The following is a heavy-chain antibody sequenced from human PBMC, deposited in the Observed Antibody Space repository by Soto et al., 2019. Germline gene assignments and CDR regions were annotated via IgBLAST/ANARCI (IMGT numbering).Heavy chain of an antibody. J-gene: IGHJ3*02. D-gene: IGHD6-13*01. V-gene: IGHV4-4*07. Sequence: SETLSLTCTVSGGSISSYYWSWIRQPAGKGLEWIGRIYTSGSTNYNPSLKSRVTMSVDTSKNQFSLKLSSVTAADTAVYYCGRVDSSSWPYAFDIWGQGTMVTVSS. CDR2: IYTSGST. CDR1: GGSISSYY. CDR3: GRVDSSSWPYAFDI.